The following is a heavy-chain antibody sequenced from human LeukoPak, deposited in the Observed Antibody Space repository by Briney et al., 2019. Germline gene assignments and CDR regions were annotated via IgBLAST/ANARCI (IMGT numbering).Heavy chain of an antibody. Sequence: GRSLRLSCAASGFTFSSYGMHWVRQAPGKGLEWVAVIWYDGSNKYYADSVKGRFTVSRDNSKNTLYLQMNSLRAEDTAVYYCARGNTAMVTWGQGTLVTVSS. V-gene: IGHV3-33*01. CDR1: GFTFSSYG. CDR2: IWYDGSNK. J-gene: IGHJ4*02. CDR3: ARGNTAMVT. D-gene: IGHD5-18*01.